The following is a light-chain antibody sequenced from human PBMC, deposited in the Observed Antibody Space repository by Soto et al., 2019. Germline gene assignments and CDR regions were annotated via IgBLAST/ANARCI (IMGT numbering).Light chain of an antibody. CDR1: SSDVGGYNY. V-gene: IGLV2-11*01. CDR3: SSYAGTYTWV. Sequence: QSALTQPRSVSGSPGQSVTIPCTGTSSDVGGYNYVSWYQQHPGKTPKLMIYDVIKRPSGVPDRFSGSKSRNTASLTISGLQADDEADYYCSSYAGTYTWVFGGGTKLTVL. CDR2: DVI. J-gene: IGLJ3*02.